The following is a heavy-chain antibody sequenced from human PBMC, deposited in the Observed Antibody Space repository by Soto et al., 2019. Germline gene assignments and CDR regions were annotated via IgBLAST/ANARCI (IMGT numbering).Heavy chain of an antibody. CDR1: GGTFSSYT. V-gene: IGHV1-69*02. CDR2: IIPILGIA. Sequence: QVQLVQSGAEVKKPGSSVKVSCKASGGTFSSYTISWVRQAPGQGLEWMGRIIPILGIANYAQKFQGRLTITADKSTNTAYMELSSLRSEDTAVYYCARSNSNYDYYYMDVWGKGTTVTVSS. D-gene: IGHD4-4*01. J-gene: IGHJ6*03. CDR3: ARSNSNYDYYYMDV.